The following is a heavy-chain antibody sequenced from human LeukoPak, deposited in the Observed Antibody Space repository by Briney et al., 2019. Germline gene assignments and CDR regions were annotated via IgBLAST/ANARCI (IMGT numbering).Heavy chain of an antibody. V-gene: IGHV3-21*01. CDR2: ISSSSSYI. Sequence: GGSLRLSCAASGFTFSSYSMNWVRQAPGKGLEWASSISSSSSYIYYADSVKGRFTISRDNAKNSLCLQMNSLRAEDAAVYYCARARGTGTTRLDYWGQGTLVTVSS. CDR1: GFTFSSYS. CDR3: ARARGTGTTRLDY. D-gene: IGHD1-7*01. J-gene: IGHJ4*02.